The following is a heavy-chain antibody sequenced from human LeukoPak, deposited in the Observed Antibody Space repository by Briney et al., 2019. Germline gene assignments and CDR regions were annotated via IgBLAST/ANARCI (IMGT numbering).Heavy chain of an antibody. J-gene: IGHJ4*02. CDR2: ISSNGGST. CDR3: WKSPVAGTQFDY. CDR1: GFTFSSYA. D-gene: IGHD6-19*01. V-gene: IGHV3-64D*06. Sequence: GGSLRLSCSASGFTFSSYAMHWVRQAPGKGLEYVSAISSNGGSTYYADSVKGRFTISRDNSKNTLYLQMSSLRAEDTAVYYWWKSPVAGTQFDYWGQGTLVTVSS.